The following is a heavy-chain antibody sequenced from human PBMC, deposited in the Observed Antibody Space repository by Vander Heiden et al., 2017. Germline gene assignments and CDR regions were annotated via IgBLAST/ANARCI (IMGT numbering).Heavy chain of an antibody. D-gene: IGHD3-9*01. V-gene: IGHV3-15*01. CDR1: GFTFSNAW. CDR2: IKSKTDGGTT. J-gene: IGHJ4*02. CDR3: TTGDILTGSIDY. Sequence: EVQLVESGGGLVKPGGSLRLSCAASGFTFSNAWMSWVRQAPGKGLEWVGRIKSKTDGGTTDYAAPVKGRFTISRDDSKNTLYLQMNSLKTEDTAVYYCTTGDILTGSIDYWGQGTLVTVSS.